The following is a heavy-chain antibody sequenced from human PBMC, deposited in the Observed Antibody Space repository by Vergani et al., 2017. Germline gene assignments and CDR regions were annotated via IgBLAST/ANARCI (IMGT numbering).Heavy chain of an antibody. CDR3: ARWDCGAQDLPTCYMDV. J-gene: IGHJ6*03. CDR2: ISYDGSNK. V-gene: IGHV3-30-3*01. Sequence: QVQLVESGGGVVQPGRSLRLSCAASGFTFSSYAMHWVRQAPGKGLAWVAVISYDGSNKYYADSVKGRFTISRDNSKNTLYLQMNSLRAEDTAVYYCARWDCGAQDLPTCYMDVWGKGTTVTVSS. CDR1: GFTFSSYA. D-gene: IGHD2-21*01.